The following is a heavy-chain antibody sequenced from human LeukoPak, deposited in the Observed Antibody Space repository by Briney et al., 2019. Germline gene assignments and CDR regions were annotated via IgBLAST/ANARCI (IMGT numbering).Heavy chain of an antibody. CDR2: ISGSGGST. V-gene: IGHV3-23*01. CDR3: AKNYGDYEWDY. D-gene: IGHD4-17*01. CDR1: GFTLSIYA. Sequence: GGSLRLSCAASGFTLSIYAMSWVRQAPGKGLEWFSAISGSGGSTYYADSVKGRFTISRDNSKNTLYLQMNSLRAEDTAVDYCAKNYGDYEWDYWGQGTLVTVSS. J-gene: IGHJ4*02.